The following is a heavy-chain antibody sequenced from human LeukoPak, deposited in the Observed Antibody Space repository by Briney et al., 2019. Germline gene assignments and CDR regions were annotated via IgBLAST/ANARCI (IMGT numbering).Heavy chain of an antibody. CDR1: GFTFSSYA. V-gene: IGHV3-23*01. CDR3: AKDLGSSRYYLDY. Sequence: GGSLRLSCAASGFTFSSYAMSWVRQAPGQGLEWVSAISGSGGSTYYADSVKGRFTISRDNSKNTLYLQMNSLRAEDTAVYYCAKDLGSSRYYLDYWGQGTLVTVSS. J-gene: IGHJ4*02. CDR2: ISGSGGST. D-gene: IGHD3-22*01.